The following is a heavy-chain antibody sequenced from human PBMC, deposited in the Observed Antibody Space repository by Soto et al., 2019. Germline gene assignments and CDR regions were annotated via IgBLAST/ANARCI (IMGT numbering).Heavy chain of an antibody. CDR3: ARQQQWPDY. CDR1: GDSVSSKSAA. V-gene: IGHV6-1*01. Sequence: SQTLSLTCAISGDSVSSKSAAWNWIRQSPSRGLEWLGRTYFRSKWHTDYVVSVRSRISIKPDTSKNQFSLQLNSVTPEYTAVSYCARQQQWPDYWGQGTLGTVSS. CDR2: TYFRSKWHT. D-gene: IGHD6-19*01. J-gene: IGHJ4*02.